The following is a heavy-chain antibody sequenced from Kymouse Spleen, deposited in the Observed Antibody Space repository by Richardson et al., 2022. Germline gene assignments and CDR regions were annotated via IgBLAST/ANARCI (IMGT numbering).Heavy chain of an antibody. CDR3: ARDGSGSYDYYYGMDV. J-gene: IGHJ6*02. CDR1: GGSFSGYY. V-gene: IGHV4-34*01. Sequence: QVQLQQWGAGLLKPSETLSLTCAVYGGSFSGYYWSWIRQPPGKGLEWIGEINHSGSTNYNPSLKSRVTISVDTSKNQFSLKLSSVTAADTAVYYCARDGSGSYDYYYGMDVWGQGTTVTVSS. D-gene: IGHD3-10*01. CDR2: INHSGST.